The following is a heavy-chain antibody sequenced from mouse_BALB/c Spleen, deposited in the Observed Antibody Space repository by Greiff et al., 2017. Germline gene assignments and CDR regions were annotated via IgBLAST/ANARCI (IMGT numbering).Heavy chain of an antibody. Sequence: EVKLVESGGGLVKPGGSLKLSCAASGFTFSDYYMYWVRQTPEKRLEWVATISDGGSYTYYPDSVKGRFTISRDNAKNNLYLQMSSLKSEDTAMYYCASGNWGSPFAYWGQGTLVTVSA. CDR1: GFTFSDYY. CDR3: ASGNWGSPFAY. CDR2: ISDGGSYT. J-gene: IGHJ3*01. D-gene: IGHD2-1*01. V-gene: IGHV5-4*02.